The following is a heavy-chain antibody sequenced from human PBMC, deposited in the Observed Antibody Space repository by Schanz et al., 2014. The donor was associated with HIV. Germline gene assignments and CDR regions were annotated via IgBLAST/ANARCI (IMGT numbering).Heavy chain of an antibody. D-gene: IGHD1-26*01. Sequence: EVQLVESGGGLVQPGGSLRLSCAASGFTFSSHWMHWVRQAPGKGLVWVSRINSNEGTTDYADSVKGRFTISRDNAKNTLYLQMNSLRAEDTAVYYCANQRYSGTYRPFDYWGRGTLVTVSS. CDR2: INSNEGTT. J-gene: IGHJ4*02. V-gene: IGHV3-74*01. CDR1: GFTFSSHW. CDR3: ANQRYSGTYRPFDY.